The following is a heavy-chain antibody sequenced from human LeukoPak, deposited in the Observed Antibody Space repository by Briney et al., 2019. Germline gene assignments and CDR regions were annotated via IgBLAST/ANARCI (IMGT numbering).Heavy chain of an antibody. J-gene: IGHJ4*02. Sequence: GGSLRLSCAASGFTFSSYAMSWVRQAPGKGLEWVSAISGSGGSTYYADSVKGRFIISRDNSKNTLYLQMNSLRAEGTAVYYCAKSFGMVYAIDFDYWGQGTLVTVSS. V-gene: IGHV3-23*01. CDR3: AKSFGMVYAIDFDY. D-gene: IGHD2-8*01. CDR1: GFTFSSYA. CDR2: ISGSGGST.